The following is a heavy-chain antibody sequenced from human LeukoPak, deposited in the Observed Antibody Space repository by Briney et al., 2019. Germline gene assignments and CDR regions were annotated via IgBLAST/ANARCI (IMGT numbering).Heavy chain of an antibody. Sequence: GASVKVSCKASGYTFTSYGISWVRQAPGQGLEWMGWISAYNGNTNYAQKLQGRVTMTTDTSTSTAYMELRSLRSDDTAVYYCARGGPYSSSWYLPYYYYYMDVWGKGTTVTVSS. CDR3: ARGGPYSSSWYLPYYYYYMDV. V-gene: IGHV1-18*01. J-gene: IGHJ6*03. CDR2: ISAYNGNT. D-gene: IGHD6-13*01. CDR1: GYTFTSYG.